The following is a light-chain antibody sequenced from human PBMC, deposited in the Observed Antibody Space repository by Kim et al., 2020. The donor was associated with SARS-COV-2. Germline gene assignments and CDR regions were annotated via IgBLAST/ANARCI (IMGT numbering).Light chain of an antibody. V-gene: IGLV2-14*04. CDR2: AVT. Sequence: GQSITISCTGTSSAVCGYSFVSWYQQHPGKAPKLMIYAVTKRPSGVSNRFSGSKSGNTASLTISGLQAEDEADYYCTSYTSSITWVFGGGTQLTVL. J-gene: IGLJ3*02. CDR3: TSYTSSITWV. CDR1: SSAVCGYSF.